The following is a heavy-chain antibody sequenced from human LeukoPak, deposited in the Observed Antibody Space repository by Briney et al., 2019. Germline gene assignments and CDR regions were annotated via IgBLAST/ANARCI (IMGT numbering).Heavy chain of an antibody. CDR1: GGSFSGYY. Sequence: PSETLSLTCAVYGGSFSGYYWSWIRQPPGKGLEWIGEINHSGRTNYTPSLKSRFTISVDTSKNQFSLKLSSVTAADTAVYYCAKYRITPNDAFDIWGQGTMVTVSS. J-gene: IGHJ3*02. CDR2: INHSGRT. D-gene: IGHD2-15*01. CDR3: AKYRITPNDAFDI. V-gene: IGHV4-34*01.